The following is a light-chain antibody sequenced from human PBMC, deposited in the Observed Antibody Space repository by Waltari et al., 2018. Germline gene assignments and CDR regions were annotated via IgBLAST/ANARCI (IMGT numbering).Light chain of an antibody. Sequence: VLIQSPGTLSLSPGERATLSCRASQSLSKRYFAWYQQKPGHAPRLLIYGASSRAASIPPEFIGGRSGTNFTIPISRLEAEDDVVEYCRQYEGSITYTFGQGTKLEIK. CDR2: GAS. V-gene: IGKV3-20*01. CDR3: RQYEGSITYT. J-gene: IGKJ2*01. CDR1: QSLSKRY.